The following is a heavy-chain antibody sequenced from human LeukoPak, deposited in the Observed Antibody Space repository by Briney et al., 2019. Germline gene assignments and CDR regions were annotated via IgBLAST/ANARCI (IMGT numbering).Heavy chain of an antibody. CDR2: IRSKANSYAT. Sequence: PGGSLRLSCAASGFTFSGSAMHWVRQASGKGLEWVGRIRSKANSYATAYAASVKGRFTISRDDSKNTLYLQMNSLRAEDTAVYYCANHMPSPTIRRGWGPKLGFDPWGQGTLVTVSS. D-gene: IGHD1-14*01. V-gene: IGHV3-73*01. CDR3: ANHMPSPTIRRGWGPKLGFDP. J-gene: IGHJ5*02. CDR1: GFTFSGSA.